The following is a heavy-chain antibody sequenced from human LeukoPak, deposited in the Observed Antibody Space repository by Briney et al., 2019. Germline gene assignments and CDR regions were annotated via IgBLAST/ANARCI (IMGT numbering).Heavy chain of an antibody. CDR2: ISSSSSYI. CDR1: GFTFSSYS. J-gene: IGHJ4*02. V-gene: IGHV3-21*01. Sequence: PGGSLRLSCAASGFTFSSYSVNWVRQAPGKGLEWVSSISSSSSYIYYADSVKGRFTISRDNAKNSLYLQLNSLRAEDTAVYYCARGVYSSASGLYSAPDNWGQGTLVTVSS. CDR3: ARGVYSSASGLYSAPDN. D-gene: IGHD6-19*01.